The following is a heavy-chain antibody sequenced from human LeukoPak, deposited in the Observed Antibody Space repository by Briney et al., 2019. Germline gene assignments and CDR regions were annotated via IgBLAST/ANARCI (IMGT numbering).Heavy chain of an antibody. J-gene: IGHJ6*03. CDR3: ARSVNYDFWSGYPYYMDV. CDR2: IYYSGNT. CDR1: GGSIFSSNSY. D-gene: IGHD3-3*01. V-gene: IGHV4-39*01. Sequence: SETLSLTCTVSGGSIFSSNSYWGWIRQPPGKGLEWIGSIYYSGNTYYNASLKSRVTISVDTSKNQFSLKLNSVTAAGTAVYYCARSVNYDFWSGYPYYMDVWGKGTTVTVSS.